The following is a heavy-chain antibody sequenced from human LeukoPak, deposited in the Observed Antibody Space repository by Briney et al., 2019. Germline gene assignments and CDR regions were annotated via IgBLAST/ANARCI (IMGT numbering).Heavy chain of an antibody. D-gene: IGHD2-2*01. V-gene: IGHV3-11*01. CDR1: GFTFSDYY. CDR3: ARHGAFCSSTSCRPKHWFDP. J-gene: IGHJ5*02. CDR2: ISSSGSTI. Sequence: PGGSLRLSCAASGFTFSDYYMSWIRQAPGKGLEWVSYISSSGSTIYYADSVKGRFTISRDHAKNSLYLQMNSLGAKDTAVYYCARHGAFCSSTSCRPKHWFDPWGQGTLVTVSS.